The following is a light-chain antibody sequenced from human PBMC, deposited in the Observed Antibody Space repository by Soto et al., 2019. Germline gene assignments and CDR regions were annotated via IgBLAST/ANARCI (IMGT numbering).Light chain of an antibody. Sequence: EIVFTQSPATLSLSPGERATLSCRASQSVSSYLAWYQQKPGQAPRLLIYDASNRATGIPARFSGSGSGTDFTLTISSLEPDDFAVYYCQQRSDWPSTCGGGTKVQIK. J-gene: IGKJ4*01. V-gene: IGKV3-11*01. CDR2: DAS. CDR1: QSVSSY. CDR3: QQRSDWPST.